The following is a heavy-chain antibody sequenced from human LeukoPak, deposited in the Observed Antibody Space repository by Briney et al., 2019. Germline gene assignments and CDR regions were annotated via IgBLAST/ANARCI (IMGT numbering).Heavy chain of an antibody. CDR2: ISSGSSTI. V-gene: IGHV3-48*03. CDR1: GFTLKTFE. D-gene: IGHD4/OR15-4a*01. J-gene: IGHJ4*02. CDR3: ARHPNLNDYGVSSPSY. Sequence: GGSLRLSCAASGFTLKTFEMDWVRQAPGRGLEWVSYISSGSSTIYYADSVKGRFTISRDNAKNSLYLQMDSLRAEDTAVYYCARHPNLNDYGVSSPSYWGQGTLVTVSS.